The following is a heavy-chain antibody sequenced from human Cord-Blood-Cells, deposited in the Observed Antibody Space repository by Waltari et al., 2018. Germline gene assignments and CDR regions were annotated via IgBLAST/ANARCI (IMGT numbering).Heavy chain of an antibody. CDR1: GYTFTSYG. V-gene: IGHV1-18*01. J-gene: IGHJ6*02. CDR3: ARDVYSSSWYYYYGMDV. Sequence: VKVSCKASGYTFTSYGISWVRQAPGQGLEWMGWISAYNGNTNYAQKLQGRVTMTTDTSTSTAYMELRSLRSDDTAVYYCARDVYSSSWYYYYGMDVWGQGTTVTVSS. CDR2: ISAYNGNT. D-gene: IGHD6-13*01.